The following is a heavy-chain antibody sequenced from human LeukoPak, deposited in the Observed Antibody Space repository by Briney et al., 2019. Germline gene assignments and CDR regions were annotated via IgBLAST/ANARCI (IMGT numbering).Heavy chain of an antibody. CDR3: ARRTWPTGARRYYYMDV. D-gene: IGHD1-26*01. J-gene: IGHJ6*03. Sequence: SETLSLTCAVYGGSFSGYYWSWIRQPPGKGLEWIGEINHSGSTNYNPSLKSRVTISVDTSKNQFSLKLSSVTAADTAVYYCARRTWPTGARRYYYMDVWGKGTTVTISS. CDR2: INHSGST. V-gene: IGHV4-34*01. CDR1: GGSFSGYY.